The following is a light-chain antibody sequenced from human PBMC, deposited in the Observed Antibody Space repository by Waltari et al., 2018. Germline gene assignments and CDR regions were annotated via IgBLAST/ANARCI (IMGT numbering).Light chain of an antibody. Sequence: DVVMTQSPPSLPVTLGQPASMSCRSSQTLIYTDGNTYLSWVLQRPGQSPRRLIYKVSDRDPGVPDRCRGSGSGTDFTLTISSLQPEDFGTYYCQQSSGIPYTFGQGTKLEIK. V-gene: IGKV2-30*01. J-gene: IGKJ2*01. CDR3: QQSSGIPYT. CDR2: KVS. CDR1: QTLIYTDGNTY.